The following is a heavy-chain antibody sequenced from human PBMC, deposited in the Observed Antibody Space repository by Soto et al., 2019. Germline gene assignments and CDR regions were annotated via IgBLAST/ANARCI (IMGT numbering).Heavy chain of an antibody. CDR3: ARVAQIRGSSAWGRYYYYYGMDV. D-gene: IGHD6-6*01. Sequence: QVQLVQSGAEEKKPGASVKVSCKASGYTFTSYAMHWVRQAPGQRLEWMGWINAGNGNTKYSQKFQGRVTITRDTSASTXXMXRXTLRSEDTAVYYCARVAQIRGSSAWGRYYYYYGMDVWGQGTTVTVSS. CDR1: GYTFTSYA. V-gene: IGHV1-3*05. CDR2: INAGNGNT. J-gene: IGHJ6*02.